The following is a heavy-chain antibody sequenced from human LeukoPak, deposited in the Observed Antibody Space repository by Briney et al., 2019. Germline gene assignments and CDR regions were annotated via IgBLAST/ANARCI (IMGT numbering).Heavy chain of an antibody. Sequence: PSETLSLTCTVSGGSISSYYWSWIRQPPGKGLEWIGYIYYSGSTNYNPSLKSRVTISVDTSKNQFSLKLSSVTAADTAVYYCARAWGDSSGYYLDWFDPWGQGTLVTASS. V-gene: IGHV4-59*01. CDR2: IYYSGST. CDR1: GGSISSYY. CDR3: ARAWGDSSGYYLDWFDP. D-gene: IGHD3-22*01. J-gene: IGHJ5*02.